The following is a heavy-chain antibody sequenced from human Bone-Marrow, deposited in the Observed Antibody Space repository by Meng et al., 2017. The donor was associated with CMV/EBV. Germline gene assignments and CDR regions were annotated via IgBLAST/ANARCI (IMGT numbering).Heavy chain of an antibody. V-gene: IGHV4-38-2*02. CDR1: GYSISSGYY. CDR2: IYHSGST. CDR3: AREVRKRWLQLHYFDY. Sequence: SETLSLTCTVSGYSISSGYYWGWIRQPPGKGLEWIGSIYHSGSTNYNPSLKSRVTISVDTSKNQFSLKLSSVTAADTAVYYCAREVRKRWLQLHYFDYWGQGTLVTVSS. J-gene: IGHJ4*02. D-gene: IGHD5-24*01.